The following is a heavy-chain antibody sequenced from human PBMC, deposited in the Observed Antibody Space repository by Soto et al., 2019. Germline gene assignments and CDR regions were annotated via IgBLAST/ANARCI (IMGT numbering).Heavy chain of an antibody. CDR1: GFAFRHNY. V-gene: IGHV3-11*04. CDR2: ISTSGSPA. CDR3: ARESEDLTSNFDY. J-gene: IGHJ4*02. Sequence: GGSLRLSCTVSGFAFRHNYLTWIRQAPGKGLEWLSYISTSGSPAYYADSVKGRFTISRDNAKNSLYLEMNSLRAEDTAVYYCARESEDLTSNFDYWGQGTLVTVS.